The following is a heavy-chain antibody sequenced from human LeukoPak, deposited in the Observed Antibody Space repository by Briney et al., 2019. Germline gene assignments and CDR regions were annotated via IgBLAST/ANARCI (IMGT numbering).Heavy chain of an antibody. V-gene: IGHV4-4*02. Sequence: SGTLSLTCAVSSGSISSTNWWSWVRQPPGKGLEWIGSIYYSGSTYYNPSLKSRVTISVDTSKNQFSLNLNSVTAADTAVYYCARGPPSRGYSGLDYWGQGTLVTVSS. CDR2: IYYSGST. CDR3: ARGPPSRGYSGLDY. D-gene: IGHD5-12*01. J-gene: IGHJ4*02. CDR1: SGSISSTNW.